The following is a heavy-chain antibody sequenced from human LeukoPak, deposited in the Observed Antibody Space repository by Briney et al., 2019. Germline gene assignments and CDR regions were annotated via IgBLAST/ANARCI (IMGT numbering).Heavy chain of an antibody. Sequence: PSETLSLTCTVSSGSISSSSYYWGWIRQPPGKGLEWIGSIYYSGSTYYNPSLKSRVTISVDTSKNQFSLKLSSVTAADTAVYYCARTNSYGDTSYFDYWGQGTLVTVSS. D-gene: IGHD4-17*01. J-gene: IGHJ4*02. CDR3: ARTNSYGDTSYFDY. CDR2: IYYSGST. CDR1: SGSISSSSYY. V-gene: IGHV4-39*07.